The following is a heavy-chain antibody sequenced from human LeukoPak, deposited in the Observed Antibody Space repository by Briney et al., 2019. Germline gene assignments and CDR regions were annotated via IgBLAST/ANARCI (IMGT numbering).Heavy chain of an antibody. CDR3: ARPFRQENWFDP. V-gene: IGHV4-59*08. CDR2: IYYSGST. J-gene: IGHJ5*02. CDR1: GGSISSYY. Sequence: SETLSLTCTVSGGSISSYYWSWIRQPPGKGLEWIGYIYYSGSTNYNPSLKSRVTISVDTSKNQFSLKLSSVTAADTAVYYCARPFRQENWFDPWGQGTLVTASS.